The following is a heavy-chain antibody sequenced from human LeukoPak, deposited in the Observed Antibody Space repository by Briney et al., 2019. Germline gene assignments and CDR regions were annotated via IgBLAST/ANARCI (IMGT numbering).Heavy chain of an antibody. CDR2: VYFSGIT. V-gene: IGHV4-39*07. CDR1: NGSISSSAYY. Sequence: PSETLSLTCTVSNGSISSSAYYWGWVRQSPGKGLQWIGSVYFSGITYYNESLKSRLTISVDKSNNQFSLKVRSVTAADTAVYYCARGPYSYDSSGAFDIWGQGTMVTVSS. D-gene: IGHD3-22*01. CDR3: ARGPYSYDSSGAFDI. J-gene: IGHJ3*02.